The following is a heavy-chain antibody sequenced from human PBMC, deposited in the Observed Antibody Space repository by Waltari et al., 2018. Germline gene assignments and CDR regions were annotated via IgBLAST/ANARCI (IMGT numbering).Heavy chain of an antibody. D-gene: IGHD4-17*01. CDR1: GGSFSDDY. V-gene: IGHV4-34*01. Sequence: QVQLQQWGAGLVRPSETLSLTCAVYGGSFSDDYWSWIRQSPGEGLEGIGEVNRRGSTSYNPSLKRRRRRSVETSQNRLSLRLSSVTAADTGLYYCARRVTMTKNFGEKIKQSYPYMDVWGAGTTVIVSS. CDR3: ARRVTMTKNFGEKIKQSYPYMDV. CDR2: VNRRGST. J-gene: IGHJ6*03.